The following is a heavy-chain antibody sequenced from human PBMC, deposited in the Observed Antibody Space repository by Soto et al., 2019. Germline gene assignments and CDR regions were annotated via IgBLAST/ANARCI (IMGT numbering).Heavy chain of an antibody. Sequence: PSETLSLTCTVSGGSISSYYWSWIRQPPGKGLEWIGYIYYSGSTNYNPSLKSRVTISVDTSKNQFSLKLSSVTAADTAVYYCARDQSFDRSYYYGIDVWGQGTTVTVSS. CDR3: ARDQSFDRSYYYGIDV. D-gene: IGHD3-10*01. J-gene: IGHJ6*02. CDR1: GGSISSYY. V-gene: IGHV4-59*01. CDR2: IYYSGST.